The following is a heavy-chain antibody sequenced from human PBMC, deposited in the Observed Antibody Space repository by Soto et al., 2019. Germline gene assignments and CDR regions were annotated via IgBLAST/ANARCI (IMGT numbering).Heavy chain of an antibody. D-gene: IGHD4-17*01. CDR1: GGTFSSYT. CDR3: ARDLSDYGDYRNAFDI. Sequence: ASVKVSCKASGGTFSSYTISWVRQAPGQGLEWMGRIIPILGIANYAQKFRGRVTITADKSTSTAYMELSSLRSEDTAVYYCARDLSDYGDYRNAFDIWGQGTMVTVSS. CDR2: IIPILGIA. V-gene: IGHV1-69*04. J-gene: IGHJ3*02.